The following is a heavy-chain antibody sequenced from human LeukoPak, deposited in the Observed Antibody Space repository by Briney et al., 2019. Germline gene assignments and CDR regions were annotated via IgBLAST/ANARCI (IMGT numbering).Heavy chain of an antibody. V-gene: IGHV3-7*01. CDR2: IKQDGSEK. CDR3: ASENDLRGYSYGYYYYGMDV. CDR1: GFTFSSYW. Sequence: GGSLRLSCAASGFTFSSYWLSWVRQAPGKGLEWVANIKQDGSEKYYVDSLKGRFSISRDNAKTSQYLHMNTLRAEDTAESSCASENDLRGYSYGYYYYGMDVWGQGTTVTVSS. J-gene: IGHJ6*02. D-gene: IGHD5-18*01.